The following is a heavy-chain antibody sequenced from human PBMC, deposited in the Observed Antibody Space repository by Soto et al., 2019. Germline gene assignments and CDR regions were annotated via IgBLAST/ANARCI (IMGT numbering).Heavy chain of an antibody. Sequence: ASVKVSCKASGGTFSSYAISWVRQAPGKGLEGMGGIIPILGIANYAQKFQGRVTITADKSTSKAFMELSSLGSEDPAVYYCAMDSPSNWLDLRAVYYYYGMDVWGQGTTVTVSS. V-gene: IGHV1-69*10. CDR1: GGTFSSYA. J-gene: IGHJ6*02. CDR3: AMDSPSNWLDLRAVYYYYGMDV. D-gene: IGHD1-7*01. CDR2: IIPILGIA.